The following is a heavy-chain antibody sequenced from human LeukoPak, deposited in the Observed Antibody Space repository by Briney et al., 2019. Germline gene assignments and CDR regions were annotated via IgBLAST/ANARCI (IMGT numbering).Heavy chain of an antibody. CDR3: ARGTYQLSYVDY. CDR1: GGSISSSSYY. Sequence: SETLSLTCTVSGGSISSSSYYWGWIRQPPGKGLKWIGSIYYSGSTYYNPSLKSRVTISVDTSKNQFSLKLSSVTAADTAVYYCARGTYQLSYVDYWGQGTLVTVSS. D-gene: IGHD2-2*01. J-gene: IGHJ4*02. V-gene: IGHV4-39*07. CDR2: IYYSGST.